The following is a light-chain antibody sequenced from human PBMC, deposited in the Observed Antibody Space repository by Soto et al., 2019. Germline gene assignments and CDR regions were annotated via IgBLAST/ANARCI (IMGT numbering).Light chain of an antibody. CDR2: GAS. V-gene: IGKV3-20*01. Sequence: VLTQSPGTLSLSPGETATLSCRASQSVSSNNLAWYHQKPGQTPRLLIYGASSRATGIPDRFSGSGSGTDFTLTISRLEPEDFAVYYCQQYDNSITFGQGTLLEIE. J-gene: IGKJ5*01. CDR1: QSVSSNN. CDR3: QQYDNSIT.